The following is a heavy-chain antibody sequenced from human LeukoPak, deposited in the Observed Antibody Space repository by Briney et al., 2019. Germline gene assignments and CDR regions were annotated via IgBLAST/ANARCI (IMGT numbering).Heavy chain of an antibody. J-gene: IGHJ4*02. CDR1: GGSISSGGYY. CDR3: ARELYSSGSYGLDY. Sequence: SETLSLTCTVSGGSISSGGYYWSWIRQHPGKGLEWIGYIYYSGSTYYNPSLKSRVTISVDTSKNQFSLKLSSVTAADTAVYYCARELYSSGSYGLDYWGQGTLVTVSS. D-gene: IGHD3-10*01. CDR2: IYYSGST. V-gene: IGHV4-31*03.